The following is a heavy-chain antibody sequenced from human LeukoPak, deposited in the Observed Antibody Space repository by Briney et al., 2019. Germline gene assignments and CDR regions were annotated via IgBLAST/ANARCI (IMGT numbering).Heavy chain of an antibody. J-gene: IGHJ4*02. CDR2: IRYDGSNK. V-gene: IGHV3-30*02. D-gene: IGHD6-13*01. Sequence: PGGSLRLSCAASGFTFSSYGMHWVRQAPGKGLEWVAFIRYDGSNKYYTDSVKGRFTISRDNAKNSLYLQMNSLRAEDTALYYCAKDKISAAAAPSPFDYWGQGTLVTVSS. CDR1: GFTFSSYG. CDR3: AKDKISAAAAPSPFDY.